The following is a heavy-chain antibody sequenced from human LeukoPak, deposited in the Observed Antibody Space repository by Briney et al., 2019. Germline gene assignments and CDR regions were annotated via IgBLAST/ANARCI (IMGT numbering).Heavy chain of an antibody. CDR3: APTAEAYTSWWRV. V-gene: IGHV1-2*02. Sequence: ASVKVSCKASGYKFIDDYMHWVRQAPGQGLEIMGWINPDSGFTNYAQKFKGRVTITRDTSISTVYLEVRSLASDDTAVYYCAPTAEAYTSWWRVWGQGTLVTVSS. CDR1: GYKFIDDY. J-gene: IGHJ4*02. D-gene: IGHD3-16*01. CDR2: INPDSGFT.